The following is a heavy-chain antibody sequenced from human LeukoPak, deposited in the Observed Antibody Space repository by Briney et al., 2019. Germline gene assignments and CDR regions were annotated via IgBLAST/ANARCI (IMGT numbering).Heavy chain of an antibody. CDR3: TKSRYYEYVWGGS. J-gene: IGHJ5*02. CDR2: IRSRLYGGTT. CDR1: GFTFGDYA. D-gene: IGHD3-16*01. Sequence: GGSLRLSCTTSGFTFGDYAISWFRQAPGKGLEWVCLIRSRLYGGTTEYAASVIGRFTISRDDSKSIAYLQMNSLKTEDTAVYYCTKSRYYEYVWGGSWGQGTLVTVSS. V-gene: IGHV3-49*03.